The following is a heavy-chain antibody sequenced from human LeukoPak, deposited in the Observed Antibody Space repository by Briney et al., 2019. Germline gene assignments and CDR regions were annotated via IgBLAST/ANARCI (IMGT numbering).Heavy chain of an antibody. Sequence: ASVRVSCKASGYTFTSYGISWVRQAPGQGLEWVAVLSPFSGDTSSAQSLQGRVTVTKDTSTSTAYMELSSLRSEDTAVYYCARDSYPIAESAADFDIWGQGTMVTVSS. J-gene: IGHJ3*02. CDR3: ARDSYPIAESAADFDI. CDR1: GYTFTSYG. D-gene: IGHD2-15*01. CDR2: LSPFSGDT. V-gene: IGHV1-18*01.